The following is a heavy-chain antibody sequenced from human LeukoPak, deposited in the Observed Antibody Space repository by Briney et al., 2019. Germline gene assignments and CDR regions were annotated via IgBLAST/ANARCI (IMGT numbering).Heavy chain of an antibody. CDR1: GGTFSSDA. D-gene: IGHD5-18*01. CDR3: ARGSIQLWSNWFDP. V-gene: IGHV1-46*01. J-gene: IGHJ5*02. Sequence: GGSVKVSCKASGGTFSSDAISWVRQAPGQGLEWMGIINPSGGSTSYAQKFQGRVTMTRDTSTSTVYMELSSLRSEDTAVYYCARGSIQLWSNWFDPWGQGTLVTVSS. CDR2: INPSGGST.